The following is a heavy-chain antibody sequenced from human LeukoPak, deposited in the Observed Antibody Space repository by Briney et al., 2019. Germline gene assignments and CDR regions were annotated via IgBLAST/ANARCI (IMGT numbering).Heavy chain of an antibody. J-gene: IGHJ4*02. D-gene: IGHD6-19*01. CDR1: GFTFSSYA. CDR2: ISYDGSNK. Sequence: GGSLRLSCAASGFTFSSYAMHWVRQAPGKGLEWVAVISYDGSNKYYADSVKGRFTISRDNSKNTLYLQMNSLRAEDTAVYYCARDDPHSSGWYDYWGQGTLVTVSS. V-gene: IGHV3-30*04. CDR3: ARDDPHSSGWYDY.